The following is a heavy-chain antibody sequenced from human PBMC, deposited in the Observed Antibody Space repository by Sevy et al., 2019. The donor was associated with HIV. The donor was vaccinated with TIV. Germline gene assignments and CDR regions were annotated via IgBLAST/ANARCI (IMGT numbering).Heavy chain of an antibody. CDR3: ATTKDYYDSSAYPFDY. CDR1: GYTLTGFS. D-gene: IGHD3-22*01. J-gene: IGHJ4*02. V-gene: IGHV1-24*01. Sequence: ASVKVSCKVSGYTLTGFSMHWVRQAPGKVLESIATFDPEDDETIYAQKFQGRVTMTEDTSTDTAYMELSSLRSEDTAVYYCATTKDYYDSSAYPFDYWGQGTLVTVSS. CDR2: FDPEDDET.